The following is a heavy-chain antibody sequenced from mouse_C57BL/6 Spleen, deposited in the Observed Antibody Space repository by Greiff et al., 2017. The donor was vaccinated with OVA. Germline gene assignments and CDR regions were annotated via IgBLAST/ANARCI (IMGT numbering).Heavy chain of an antibody. CDR2: IDPSDSYT. CDR3: ARRTAQAKGAMDY. CDR1: GYTFTSYW. D-gene: IGHD3-2*02. J-gene: IGHJ4*01. Sequence: VQLQQPGAELVKPGASVKLSCKASGYTFTSYWMQWVKQRPGQGLEWIGEIDPSDSYTNYNQKFKGKATLTVDTSSSTAYMQLSSLTSEDSAVYYCARRTAQAKGAMDYWGQGTSVTVSS. V-gene: IGHV1-50*01.